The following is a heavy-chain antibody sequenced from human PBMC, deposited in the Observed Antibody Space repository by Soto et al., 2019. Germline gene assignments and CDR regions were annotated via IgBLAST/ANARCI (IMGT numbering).Heavy chain of an antibody. D-gene: IGHD3-3*01. CDR2: IYYSGST. CDR3: ARLDFWSGYYSYYGMDV. J-gene: IGHJ6*02. V-gene: IGHV4-59*01. CDR1: GGSISSYY. Sequence: SETVSLTCTVSGGSISSYYWSWIRQPPGKGLEWIGYIYYSGSTNYNPSLKSRVTISVDTSKNQFSLKLSSVTAADTAVYYCARLDFWSGYYSYYGMDVWGQGTTVTVSS.